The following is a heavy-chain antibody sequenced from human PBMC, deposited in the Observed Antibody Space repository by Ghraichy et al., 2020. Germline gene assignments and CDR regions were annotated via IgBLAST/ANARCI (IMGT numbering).Heavy chain of an antibody. V-gene: IGHV4-38-2*01. CDR3: ARGEPELTTGIAVAGTVLGWFDP. D-gene: IGHD6-19*01. J-gene: IGHJ5*02. Sequence: SETLSLTCAVSGYSISSGYYWGWIRQPPGKGLEWIGSIYHSGSTYYNPSLKSRVTISVDTSKNQFSLKLSSVTAADTAVYYCARGEPELTTGIAVAGTVLGWFDPWGQGTLVTVSS. CDR2: IYHSGST. CDR1: GYSISSGYY.